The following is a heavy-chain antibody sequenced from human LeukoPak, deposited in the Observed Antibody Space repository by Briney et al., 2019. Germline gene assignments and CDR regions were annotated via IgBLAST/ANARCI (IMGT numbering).Heavy chain of an antibody. Sequence: GASVKVSCKASGYTFTGYYMHWVRQASGQGLEWMGWINPNSGGTNYAQKFQGRVTMTRDTSISTAYMELSRLRSDDTAVYYCARDLDGSGGYSSSWPHYYFDYWGQGTLVTVSS. V-gene: IGHV1-2*02. CDR3: ARDLDGSGGYSSSWPHYYFDY. CDR1: GYTFTGYY. D-gene: IGHD6-13*01. J-gene: IGHJ4*02. CDR2: INPNSGGT.